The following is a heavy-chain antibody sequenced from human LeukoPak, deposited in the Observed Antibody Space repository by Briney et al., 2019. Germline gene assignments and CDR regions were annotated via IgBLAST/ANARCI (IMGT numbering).Heavy chain of an antibody. CDR2: ISSSSSYI. V-gene: IGHV3-21*01. J-gene: IGHJ4*02. D-gene: IGHD4-23*01. CDR3: ARDWSTVTTPAGY. CDR1: GFTFSSYS. Sequence: PGGSTRLSCAASGFTFSSYSMNWVRQAPGKGLEWVSSISSSSSYIYYADSVKGRFTISRDNAKNSLYLQMNSLRAEATAVYYCARDWSTVTTPAGYWGQGTLVTVSS.